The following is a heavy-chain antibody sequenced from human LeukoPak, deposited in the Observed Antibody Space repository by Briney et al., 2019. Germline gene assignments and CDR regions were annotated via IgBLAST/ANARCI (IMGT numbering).Heavy chain of an antibody. V-gene: IGHV3-33*06. CDR3: AKSLPPGYMDV. J-gene: IGHJ6*03. CDR2: IWFDGNNK. Sequence: SGGSLRLSCAASGFTFSSYGMHWVRQAPGKGLEWVAVIWFDGNNKYYADSVKGRFTISRDNSKNTLYLQMNSLRAEDTAVYYCAKSLPPGYMDVWGKGTTVTVS. CDR1: GFTFSSYG. D-gene: IGHD7-27*01.